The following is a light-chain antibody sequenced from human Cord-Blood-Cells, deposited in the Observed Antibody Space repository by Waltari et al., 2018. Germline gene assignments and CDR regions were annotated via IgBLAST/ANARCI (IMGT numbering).Light chain of an antibody. V-gene: IGLV2-23*01. CDR1: SSDVGSYNL. CDR3: CSYAGSSTWV. CDR2: EGS. J-gene: IGLJ3*02. Sequence: QSALTQPASVSGSPGQSITISCTGTSSDVGSYNLVSWYQQHPVKAPKLMIYEGSQRPSGVSNRFSGSKSGNTASLTISGLQAEDEADYYCCSYAGSSTWVFGGGTKLTVL.